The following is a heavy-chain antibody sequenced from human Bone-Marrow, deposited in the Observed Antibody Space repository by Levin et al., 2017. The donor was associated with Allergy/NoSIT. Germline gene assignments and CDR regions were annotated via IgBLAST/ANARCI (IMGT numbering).Heavy chain of an antibody. V-gene: IGHV3-21*01. J-gene: IGHJ4*02. CDR2: ISSSSSYI. CDR3: ARDQKYSSGWYWCNDY. Sequence: GGSLRLSCAASGFTFSSYSMNWVRQAPGKGLEWVSSISSSSSYIYYADSVKGRFTISRDNAKNSLYLQMNSLRAEDTAVYYCARDQKYSSGWYWCNDYWGQGTLVTVSS. D-gene: IGHD6-19*01. CDR1: GFTFSSYS.